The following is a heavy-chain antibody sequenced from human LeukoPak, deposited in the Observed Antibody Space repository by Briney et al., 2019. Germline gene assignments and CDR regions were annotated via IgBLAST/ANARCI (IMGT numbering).Heavy chain of an antibody. V-gene: IGHV4-34*01. CDR3: ARGRYCSSTSCYRASGYYYYMDV. CDR2: INHSGST. Sequence: SETLSLTCAVYGGSFSGYYWSWIRQPPGKGLEWIGGINHSGSTNYNPSLKSRVTISVDTSKNQFSLKLSSVTAADTAVYYCARGRYCSSTSCYRASGYYYYMDVWGKGTTVTVSS. D-gene: IGHD2-2*01. J-gene: IGHJ6*03. CDR1: GGSFSGYY.